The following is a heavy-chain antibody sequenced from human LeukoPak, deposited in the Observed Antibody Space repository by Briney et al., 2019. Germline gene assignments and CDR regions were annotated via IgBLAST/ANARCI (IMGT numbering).Heavy chain of an antibody. D-gene: IGHD3-9*01. CDR2: ISSSSSYI. CDR3: ERNRYYDILTVYHYFDY. CDR1: GFTFSSYS. J-gene: IGHJ4*02. V-gene: IGHV3-21*01. Sequence: PGGSLRLSCAASGFTFSSYSMNWVRQAPGKGLEWVSSISSSSSYIYYADSVKGRFTISRDNSKNSLYLQMNSLRAEDTAVYYCERNRYYDILTVYHYFDYWGQGTLVTVSS.